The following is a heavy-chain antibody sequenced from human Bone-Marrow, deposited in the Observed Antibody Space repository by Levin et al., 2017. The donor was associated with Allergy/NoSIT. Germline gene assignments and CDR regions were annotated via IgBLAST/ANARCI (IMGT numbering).Heavy chain of an antibody. Sequence: PSETLSLTCAVYGGSFSGYYWSWIRQPPGKGLEWIGEINHSGSTNYNPSLKSRVTISVDTSKNQFSLKLSSVTAADTAVYYCARGLIAAAGPNFDYWGQGTLVTVSS. J-gene: IGHJ4*02. V-gene: IGHV4-34*01. D-gene: IGHD6-13*01. CDR3: ARGLIAAAGPNFDY. CDR1: GGSFSGYY. CDR2: INHSGST.